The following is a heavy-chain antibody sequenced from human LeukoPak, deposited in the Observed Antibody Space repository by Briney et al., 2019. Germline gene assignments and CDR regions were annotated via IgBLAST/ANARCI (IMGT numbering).Heavy chain of an antibody. Sequence: ASVKVSCKASGGTFSSYAISWVRQAPGQGLEWMGGIIPIFGTANYAQKFQGRVTITADESTSTAYMELSSLRSEDTAVYYCARHQRVDYYGSGSSFDYWGQETLVTVSS. CDR2: IIPIFGTA. J-gene: IGHJ4*02. CDR1: GGTFSSYA. D-gene: IGHD3-10*01. CDR3: ARHQRVDYYGSGSSFDY. V-gene: IGHV1-69*13.